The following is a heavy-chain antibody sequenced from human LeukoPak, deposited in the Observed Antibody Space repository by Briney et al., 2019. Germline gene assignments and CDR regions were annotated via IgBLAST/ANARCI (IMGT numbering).Heavy chain of an antibody. J-gene: IGHJ4*02. CDR3: ASQWRWLQSYFDY. D-gene: IGHD5-24*01. Sequence: ASVKVSCKASGGTFSSYAISWVRQAPGQGLEWMGGIIPIFGTANYAQKFQGRVTITTDESTSTAYMELSSLRSEDTAVYYCASQWRWLQSYFDYWGQGTLVTVSS. CDR2: IIPIFGTA. V-gene: IGHV1-69*05. CDR1: GGTFSSYA.